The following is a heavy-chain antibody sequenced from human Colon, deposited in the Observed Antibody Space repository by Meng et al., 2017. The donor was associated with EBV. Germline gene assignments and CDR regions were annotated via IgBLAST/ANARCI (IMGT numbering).Heavy chain of an antibody. Sequence: QVQLVQSASDLKKPGASGKVSCKASGYSLRSYAVNWLRQAPGRGLEWMGWINPSTAHPTYAQDFTGRFVFSLDISVNTAYLQINSLKAEDTAIYYCVRDVPDGDISLFDSWGQGTLVTVSS. J-gene: IGHJ4*02. V-gene: IGHV7-4-1*02. CDR1: GYSLRSYA. D-gene: IGHD2-21*02. CDR3: VRDVPDGDISLFDS. CDR2: INPSTAHP.